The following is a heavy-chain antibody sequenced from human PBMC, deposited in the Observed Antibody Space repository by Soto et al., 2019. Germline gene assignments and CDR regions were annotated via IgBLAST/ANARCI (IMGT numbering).Heavy chain of an antibody. CDR1: GYTLTELS. J-gene: IGHJ6*03. Sequence: ASVKVSCKVSGYTLTELSMHWVRQAPGKGLEWMGGFDPEDGETIYAQKFQGRVTMTKNTSISTAYMELSSLRSEDTAVYYCARGRGVVVPAAIPDYYYYYMDVWGKGTTVTVSS. CDR2: FDPEDGET. D-gene: IGHD2-2*01. V-gene: IGHV1-24*01. CDR3: ARGRGVVVPAAIPDYYYYYMDV.